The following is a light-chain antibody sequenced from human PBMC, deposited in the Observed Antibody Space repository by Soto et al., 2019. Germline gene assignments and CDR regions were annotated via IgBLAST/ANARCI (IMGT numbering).Light chain of an antibody. CDR3: QQLNSYPRVT. J-gene: IGKJ5*01. CDR2: AAS. Sequence: QLTQSPSSLSASVGDRVTITCRASQGISSYLAWYQQKPGKAPKLLIYAASTLQSGVPSRFSGSGSGTDFTLTISSLQPEDFATYYCQQLNSYPRVTFGQGTRLEIK. V-gene: IGKV1-9*01. CDR1: QGISSY.